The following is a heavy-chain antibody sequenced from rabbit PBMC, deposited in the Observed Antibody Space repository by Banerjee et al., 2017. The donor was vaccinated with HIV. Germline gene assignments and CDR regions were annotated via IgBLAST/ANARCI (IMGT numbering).Heavy chain of an antibody. D-gene: IGHD1-1*01. CDR3: ARDEQASGGYVFNL. J-gene: IGHJ4*01. V-gene: IGHV1S45*01. CDR2: INTSTGNT. CDR1: GFSFSNRYV. Sequence: QEQLEESGGDLVKPEGSLTLTCTASGFSFSNRYVMCWVRQAPGKGLEWIACINTSTGNTVYASWVNGRFTISSHNAQNTVDLQMNSLTAADTATYFCARDEQASGGYVFNLWGPGTLVTVS.